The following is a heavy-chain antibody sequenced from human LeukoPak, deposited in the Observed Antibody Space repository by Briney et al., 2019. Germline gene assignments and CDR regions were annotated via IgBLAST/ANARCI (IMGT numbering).Heavy chain of an antibody. V-gene: IGHV4-34*12. CDR1: GGSFSAYY. CDR3: ASGAWAARLNS. J-gene: IGHJ4*02. D-gene: IGHD4-23*01. Sequence: SETLSLTCAVYGGSFSAYYWSWIRQSPGKGLEWIGDIFDGKTINYNPSLKSRVTISAATSSQQFSLNLKSVTAADTAVYFCASGAWAARLNSWAQGALVIVSS. CDR2: IFDGKTI.